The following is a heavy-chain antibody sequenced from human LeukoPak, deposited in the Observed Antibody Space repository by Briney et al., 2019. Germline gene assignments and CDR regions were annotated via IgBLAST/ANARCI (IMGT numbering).Heavy chain of an antibody. CDR2: INHRGST. D-gene: IGHD3-9*01. J-gene: IGHJ4*02. Sequence: PSETLSLTCAVYGGSFSGYYWSWIRQPPGKGLEWIGEINHRGSTNYNPSLKSRVTISVDTSKNQFSLKLSSVTAADTAVYYCARGYDILTNADYFDYWGQGTLVTVSS. V-gene: IGHV4-34*01. CDR3: ARGYDILTNADYFDY. CDR1: GGSFSGYY.